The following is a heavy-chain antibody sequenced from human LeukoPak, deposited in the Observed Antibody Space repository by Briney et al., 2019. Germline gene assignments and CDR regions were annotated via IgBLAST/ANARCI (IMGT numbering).Heavy chain of an antibody. D-gene: IGHD2-2*01. CDR1: GFTFSSYA. J-gene: IGHJ4*02. V-gene: IGHV3-23*01. CDR3: AKEMWGIVVVPAAMVAPVFDY. Sequence: GGSLRLSCAASGFTFSSYAMSWVRQAPGKGLEWVSAISGSGGSTYYADSVKGRFTISRDNSKNTLYLQMNSLRAEDTAVYYCAKEMWGIVVVPAAMVAPVFDYWGQGTLVTVSS. CDR2: ISGSGGST.